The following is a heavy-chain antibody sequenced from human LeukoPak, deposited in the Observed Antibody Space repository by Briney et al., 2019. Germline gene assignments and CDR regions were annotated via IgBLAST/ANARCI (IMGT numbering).Heavy chain of an antibody. CDR2: VHTSRGT. Sequence: SETLSLTCIVSGASISGHYWSWIRQSAGKEPEWIGRVHTSRGTNYNSSLKSRLTMSVDTSKNQFSLHLASVTAADTAVYYCAKGGESSLPFDYWGQGTLVTVSS. CDR1: GASISGHY. J-gene: IGHJ4*02. V-gene: IGHV4-4*07. CDR3: AKGGESSLPFDY. D-gene: IGHD3-10*01.